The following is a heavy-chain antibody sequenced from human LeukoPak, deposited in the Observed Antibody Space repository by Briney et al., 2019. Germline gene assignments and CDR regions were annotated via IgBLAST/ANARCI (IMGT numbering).Heavy chain of an antibody. D-gene: IGHD3-10*02. CDR2: ISSSGSTI. CDR3: AELGITMIGGV. CDR1: GFTFSNYS. V-gene: IGHV3-48*04. J-gene: IGHJ6*04. Sequence: PGGSLRLSCAASGFTFSNYSMNWVRQAPGKGLEWVSYISSSGSTIYYADSVKGRFTISRDNAKNLLYLQMNSLRAEDTAVYYCAELGITMIGGVWGKGTTVTISS.